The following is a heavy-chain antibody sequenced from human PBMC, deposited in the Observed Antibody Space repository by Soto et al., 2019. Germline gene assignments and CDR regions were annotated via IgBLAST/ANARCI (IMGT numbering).Heavy chain of an antibody. D-gene: IGHD4-4*01. J-gene: IGHJ6*02. V-gene: IGHV3-49*04. Sequence: GGSLRLSCTASGFTFGDYAMSWVRQAPGKGLEWVGFIRSKAYGGTTEYAASVKGRFTISRDDSKSIAYLQMNSLKTEDTAVYYCTRDLEYSNYYYGMDVWGQGTTVTXSS. CDR3: TRDLEYSNYYYGMDV. CDR2: IRSKAYGGTT. CDR1: GFTFGDYA.